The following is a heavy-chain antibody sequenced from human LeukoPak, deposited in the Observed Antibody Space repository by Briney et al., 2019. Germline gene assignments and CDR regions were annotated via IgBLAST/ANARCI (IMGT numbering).Heavy chain of an antibody. CDR1: GYTFTRYF. V-gene: IGHV1-46*01. Sequence: ASVQDSCKSTGYTFTRYFMNWVRPPAGQGLAWMGIINPSGGSTSYAQKFQGRVTMTRDMTTNTDYMELSSLRSEDTAVYYCARDNSVEDTAWWFDPWGQGTLVTVSS. J-gene: IGHJ5*02. CDR2: INPSGGST. D-gene: IGHD4-23*01. CDR3: ARDNSVEDTAWWFDP.